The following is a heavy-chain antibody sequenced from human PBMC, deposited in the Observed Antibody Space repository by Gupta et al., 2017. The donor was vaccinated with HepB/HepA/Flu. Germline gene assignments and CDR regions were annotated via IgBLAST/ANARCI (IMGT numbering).Heavy chain of an antibody. CDR3: ARIALDFDV. V-gene: IGHV3-48*03. CDR2: TSSSGSTI. D-gene: IGHD2-21*01. CDR1: GFTFSFYE. Sequence: EVQLVESGGGLVQPGGSLSLSCQASGFTFSFYEMNWVRQAPGKGLEWVAYTSSSGSTISYADSVTGRFTMSRDNAKHSLYLQMHSLRAEDTAVYYCARIALDFDVWGQGTLVTVSS. J-gene: IGHJ4*02.